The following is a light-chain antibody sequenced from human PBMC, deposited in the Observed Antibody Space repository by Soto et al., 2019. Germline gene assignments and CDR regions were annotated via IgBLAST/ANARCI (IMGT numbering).Light chain of an antibody. J-gene: IGKJ1*01. CDR3: QQYGSSTWT. CDR1: QSVSSSY. V-gene: IGKV3-20*01. CDR2: GAS. Sequence: EIVVTQAPGTLSLSPGERATLSCRASQSVSSSYLAWYQQKPDQAPRLLIYGASSRATVIPDRFTGSGSGTDFTLTISRLEPEDFAVYYCQQYGSSTWTFGQGTKVEIK.